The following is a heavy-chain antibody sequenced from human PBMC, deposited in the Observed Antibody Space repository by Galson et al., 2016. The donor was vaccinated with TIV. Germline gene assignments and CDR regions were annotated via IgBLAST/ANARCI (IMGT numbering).Heavy chain of an antibody. Sequence: SVKVSCKASGYTFTDYYMHWVRQAPGQGLEWMGRINPNSGGTNYVQKFQGRVTMTRDTSISTAYMELSRLRSDDSAVYYCVRFDYYYDRSANYRGQGTLVTFSS. CDR1: GYTFTDYY. J-gene: IGHJ4*02. D-gene: IGHD3-22*01. V-gene: IGHV1-2*02. CDR2: INPNSGGT. CDR3: VRFDYYYDRSANY.